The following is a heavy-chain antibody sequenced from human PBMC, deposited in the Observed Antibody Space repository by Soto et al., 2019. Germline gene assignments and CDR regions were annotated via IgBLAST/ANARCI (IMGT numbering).Heavy chain of an antibody. V-gene: IGHV3-74*01. Sequence: GGSLRLSCAASGFTLTNYWMHWVRQAPGKGLVWVSRVNSNGRSITYADSVKGRFTISRDNATNTLYLQMNGLRAEDTAVYYCARGGAARAYYYYGMDVWGQGTTVTVSS. CDR3: ARGGAARAYYYYGMDV. CDR1: GFTLTNYW. D-gene: IGHD6-6*01. J-gene: IGHJ6*02. CDR2: VNSNGRSI.